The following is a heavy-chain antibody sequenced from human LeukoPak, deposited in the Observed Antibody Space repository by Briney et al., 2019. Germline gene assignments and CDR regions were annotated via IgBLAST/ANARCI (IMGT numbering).Heavy chain of an antibody. V-gene: IGHV3-7*01. D-gene: IGHD3-22*01. Sequence: PGGSLRLSCAASGFTFSSYWMNWVRQAPGKGLEWVANIKQDGSEKYYVDSVKGRFTISRDNAKNSLYPQMNSLRAEDTAVYYCARARGRYYYDSSGYSNFDYWGQGTLVTVSS. CDR2: IKQDGSEK. CDR1: GFTFSSYW. CDR3: ARARGRYYYDSSGYSNFDY. J-gene: IGHJ4*02.